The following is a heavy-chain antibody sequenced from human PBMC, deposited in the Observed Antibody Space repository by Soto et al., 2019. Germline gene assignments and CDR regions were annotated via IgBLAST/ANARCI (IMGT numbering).Heavy chain of an antibody. CDR2: ISAYNGNT. Sequence: GASVKVSCKASGYTFTRYGSSWVRQAPGQGLDWIGWISAYNGNTNYAQKLQGRVTMTTDTSTSTAYMELRSLRSDDTAVYYCATYDYGDPASPYYYSCIDVWGQASTVTGSS. CDR1: GYTFTRYG. D-gene: IGHD4-17*01. V-gene: IGHV1-18*01. CDR3: ATYDYGDPASPYYYSCIDV. J-gene: IGHJ6*02.